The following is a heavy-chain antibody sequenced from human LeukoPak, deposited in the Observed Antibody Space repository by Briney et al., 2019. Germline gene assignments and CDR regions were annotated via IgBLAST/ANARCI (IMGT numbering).Heavy chain of an antibody. CDR1: GGSFSGYY. D-gene: IGHD3-3*01. Sequence: SETLSLTCAVYGGSFSGYYWSWIRQPPGKGLEWIGEINHSGSTNYNPSLKSRVTISVDTSKNQFSLKLSSVTAADTAVYYCARGQYYDFWSGSNNWFDPWGQGTLVTVSS. J-gene: IGHJ5*02. CDR3: ARGQYYDFWSGSNNWFDP. V-gene: IGHV4-34*01. CDR2: INHSGST.